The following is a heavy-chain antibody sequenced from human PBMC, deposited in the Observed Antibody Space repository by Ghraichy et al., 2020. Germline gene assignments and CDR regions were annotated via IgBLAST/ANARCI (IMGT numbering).Heavy chain of an antibody. J-gene: IGHJ4*02. CDR2: IYYSGST. CDR1: GGSISSSSYY. CDR3: ARLTEVVLFDY. Sequence: SETLSLTCTVSGGSISSSSYYWGWIRQPPGKGLEWIGSIYYSGSTYYNPSLKSRVTISVDTSKNQFSLKLSSVTAADTAVYYCARLTEVVLFDYWGQGTLGTVSS. V-gene: IGHV4-39*01. D-gene: IGHD2-15*01.